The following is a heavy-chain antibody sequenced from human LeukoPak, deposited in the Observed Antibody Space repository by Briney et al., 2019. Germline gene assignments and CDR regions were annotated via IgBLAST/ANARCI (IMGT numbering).Heavy chain of an antibody. V-gene: IGHV3-33*01. J-gene: IGHJ4*02. D-gene: IGHD4-17*01. Sequence: GRSLRLSCAASGFTFSSYGMHWVRQAPGKGLEWVAVIWYDGSNKYYADSVKGRFTISRDNSKNTLYLQMNSLRAEDTAVYYCARDSEAGYGDYGGCYFDYWGQGTLVTVSS. CDR1: GFTFSSYG. CDR2: IWYDGSNK. CDR3: ARDSEAGYGDYGGCYFDY.